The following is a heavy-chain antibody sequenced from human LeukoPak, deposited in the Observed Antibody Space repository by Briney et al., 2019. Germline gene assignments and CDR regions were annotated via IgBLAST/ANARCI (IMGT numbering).Heavy chain of an antibody. J-gene: IGHJ4*02. Sequence: GGSLRLSCAASGFTFSSYAMSWVRQAPGKGLEWVSAISGSGGSTYYADSVKGRFTISRDNSKNTLYLQMNSLRAEDTAVYYCAKGGLVRYFDWLSSDYWGQGTLVTVSS. V-gene: IGHV3-23*01. CDR2: ISGSGGST. CDR3: AKGGLVRYFDWLSSDY. CDR1: GFTFSSYA. D-gene: IGHD3-9*01.